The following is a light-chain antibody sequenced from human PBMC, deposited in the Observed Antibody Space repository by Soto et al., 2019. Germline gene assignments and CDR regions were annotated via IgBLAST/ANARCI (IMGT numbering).Light chain of an antibody. J-gene: IGLJ1*01. CDR1: NNDVGIYNL. Sequence: QSVLTQPASASGSPGQSITISCIGTNNDVGIYNLVSWYQQHPGEAPKLMIYEVTKRPSGVSDRFSGSKSANTASLTISGLQSEDEADYYCCSYAGPSTSVFGNGTKVTVL. CDR3: CSYAGPSTSV. CDR2: EVT. V-gene: IGLV2-23*02.